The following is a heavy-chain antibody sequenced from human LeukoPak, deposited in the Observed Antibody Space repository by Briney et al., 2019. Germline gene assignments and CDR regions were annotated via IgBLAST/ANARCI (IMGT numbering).Heavy chain of an antibody. Sequence: SETLSLTCAVYGGSFSGYYWSWIRQPPGKGLEWIGEINHSGSTNYNPSLKSRVTLSVDTSKNQFSLKLSSVTAADTAVYYCARGVGGSLWFGELPTRGWFDPWGQGTLVTVSS. CDR3: ARGVGGSLWFGELPTRGWFDP. CDR2: INHSGST. V-gene: IGHV4-34*01. D-gene: IGHD3-10*01. CDR1: GGSFSGYY. J-gene: IGHJ5*02.